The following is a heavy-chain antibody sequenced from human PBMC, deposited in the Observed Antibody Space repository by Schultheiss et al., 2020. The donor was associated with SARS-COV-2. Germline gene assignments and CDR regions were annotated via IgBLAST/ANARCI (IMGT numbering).Heavy chain of an antibody. D-gene: IGHD5-12*01. CDR2: ISGSGGST. V-gene: IGHV3-23*01. Sequence: GGSLRLSCAASGFTFSSYAMSWVRQAPGKGLEWVSAISGSGGSTYYSDSVKGRFTISRDNSKNTLYLQMNSLRAEDTAVYYCTRDRWDIVANWGQGTLVTVSS. CDR3: TRDRWDIVAN. J-gene: IGHJ4*02. CDR1: GFTFSSYA.